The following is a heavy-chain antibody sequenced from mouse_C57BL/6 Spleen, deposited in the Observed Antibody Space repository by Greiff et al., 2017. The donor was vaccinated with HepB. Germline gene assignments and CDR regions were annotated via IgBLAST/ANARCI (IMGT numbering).Heavy chain of an antibody. CDR2: IDPSDSET. D-gene: IGHD1-1*01. CDR1: GYTFTSYW. CDR3: AKGAAQLGGSAY. Sequence: VQLQQPGAELVRPGSSVKLSCKASGYTFTSYWMHWVKQRPIQGLEWIGNIDPSDSETHYNQKFKDKATLTVDKSSSTAYMQLSSLTSEDSAVYYCAKGAAQLGGSAYWGQGTLVTVSA. J-gene: IGHJ3*01. V-gene: IGHV1-52*01.